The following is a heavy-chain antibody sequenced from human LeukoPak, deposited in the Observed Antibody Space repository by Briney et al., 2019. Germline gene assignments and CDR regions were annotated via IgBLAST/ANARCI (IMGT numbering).Heavy chain of an antibody. CDR1: GFTFSDYY. Sequence: GGSLGLSCAASGFTFSDYYMSWIRQAPGKGLEWVSYISSSSSYTNYADSVKGRFTISRDNAKNSLYLQMNSLRAEDTAVYYCASAALNYYYGMDVWGQGTTVTVSS. CDR3: ASAALNYYYGMDV. V-gene: IGHV3-11*03. J-gene: IGHJ6*02. CDR2: ISSSSSYT.